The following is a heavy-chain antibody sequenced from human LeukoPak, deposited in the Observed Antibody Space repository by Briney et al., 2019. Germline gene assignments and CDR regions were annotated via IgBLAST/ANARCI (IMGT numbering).Heavy chain of an antibody. V-gene: IGHV3-74*01. D-gene: IGHD1-26*01. CDR3: ARVVYSGSYSCDY. J-gene: IGHJ4*02. Sequence: SGGSLRLSCAASGFTFSSYWMHWVRQAPGKGLVWVSRINSDGSSTSYADSVKGRYTISRDNAKNTLYLQMNSLRAEDTAVYYCARVVYSGSYSCDYWGQGTLVTVSS. CDR2: INSDGSST. CDR1: GFTFSSYW.